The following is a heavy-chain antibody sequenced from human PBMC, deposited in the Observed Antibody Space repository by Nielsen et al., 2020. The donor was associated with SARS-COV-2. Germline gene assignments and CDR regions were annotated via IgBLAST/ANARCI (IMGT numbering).Heavy chain of an antibody. Sequence: GGSLRLSCAASGFTFSSYSMNWVRQAPGKGLEWVSSISSSSSYIYYADSVKGRFTISRDNAKNSLYLQMNNLRAEDTAVYYCAREDYGGNSFDYWGQGTLVTVSS. CDR1: GFTFSSYS. D-gene: IGHD4-23*01. V-gene: IGHV3-21*01. J-gene: IGHJ4*02. CDR3: AREDYGGNSFDY. CDR2: ISSSSSYI.